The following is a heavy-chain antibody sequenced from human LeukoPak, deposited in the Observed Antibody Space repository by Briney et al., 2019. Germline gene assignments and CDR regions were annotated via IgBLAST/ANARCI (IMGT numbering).Heavy chain of an antibody. V-gene: IGHV3-48*03. CDR1: GFTFSNYE. D-gene: IGHD6-13*01. CDR2: ISNIGDII. J-gene: IGHJ6*03. Sequence: GGSLRLSCAASGFTFSNYEMNWVRQAPGKGLEWISHISNIGDIIHYADSVEGRFTISRDNAKTSLYLQMNSLRAEDTAVYYCAKDATAVVGTVYMDVWGKGTTVTISS. CDR3: AKDATAVVGTVYMDV.